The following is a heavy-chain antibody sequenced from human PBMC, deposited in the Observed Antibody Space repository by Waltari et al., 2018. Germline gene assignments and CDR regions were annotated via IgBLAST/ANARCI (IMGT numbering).Heavy chain of an antibody. Sequence: QVQLQQWGAGLLKPSETLSLTCAVYGGSFSGYYWSWIRQPPGKGLEWIGEINHSGRTNYSPSLRSRVTISVDTSRNQFSMKLSSVTAAGTAVYYCAREAARPRYYGMDVWGQGTTVTVSS. CDR3: AREAARPRYYGMDV. CDR2: INHSGRT. V-gene: IGHV4-34*01. CDR1: GGSFSGYY. J-gene: IGHJ6*02. D-gene: IGHD6-6*01.